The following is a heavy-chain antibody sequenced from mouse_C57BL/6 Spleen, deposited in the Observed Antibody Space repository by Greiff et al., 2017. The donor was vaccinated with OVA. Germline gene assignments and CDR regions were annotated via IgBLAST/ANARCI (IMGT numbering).Heavy chain of an antibody. CDR1: GYSITSGYY. CDR2: ISYDGSN. V-gene: IGHV3-6*01. CDR3: ARWGWYFDV. Sequence: EVQLQQSGPGLVKPSQSLSLTCSVTGYSITSGYYWNWIRQFPGNKLEWMGYISYDGSNNYNPSLKNRISITLDTSKNQLFLKLNSVTTEDTATYYCARWGWYFDVWGTGTTVTVSS. J-gene: IGHJ1*03.